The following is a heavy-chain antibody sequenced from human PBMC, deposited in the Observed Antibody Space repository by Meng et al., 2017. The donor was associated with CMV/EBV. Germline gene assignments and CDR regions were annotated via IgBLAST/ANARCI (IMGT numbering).Heavy chain of an antibody. Sequence: GESLKISCAASGFTFSSYDMHWVRQATGKGLEWVSRINSDGSSTSYADSVKGRFTISRDNAKNTLYLQMNSLRAEDTAVYYCAREFTGTPWAIDYWGQGTLVTVSS. CDR3: AREFTGTPWAIDY. D-gene: IGHD1/OR15-1a*01. J-gene: IGHJ4*02. CDR1: GFTFSSYD. CDR2: INSDGSST. V-gene: IGHV3-74*01.